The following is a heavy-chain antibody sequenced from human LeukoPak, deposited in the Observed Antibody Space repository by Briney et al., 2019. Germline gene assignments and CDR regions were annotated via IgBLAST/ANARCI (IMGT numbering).Heavy chain of an antibody. D-gene: IGHD3-22*01. CDR3: AKLSGSQQIIAY. V-gene: IGHV3-11*04. CDR2: ISNNGDTI. J-gene: IGHJ4*02. Sequence: GGSLRLSCAASGFTFRDYYMPWVRQAPGKGLEWISYISNNGDTIYYADSVKGRFTISRDNSKNTLYLQMNSLRAEDTAVYYCAKLSGSQQIIAYWGQGTLVTVSS. CDR1: GFTFRDYY.